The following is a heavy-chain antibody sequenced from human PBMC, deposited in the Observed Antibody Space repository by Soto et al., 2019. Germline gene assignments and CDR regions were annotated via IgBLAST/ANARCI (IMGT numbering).Heavy chain of an antibody. CDR1: GFTFSSYA. V-gene: IGHV3-30-3*01. J-gene: IGHJ6*02. Sequence: PGGSLRLSCAASGFTFSSYAMHWVRQAPGKGLEWVAVISYDGSNKYYADSVKGRFTISRDNSKNTLYLQMNSLRAEDTAVYYCARDDRMIGRWLQLSIHGMDVWGQGTTVTVSS. CDR2: ISYDGSNK. CDR3: ARDDRMIGRWLQLSIHGMDV. D-gene: IGHD5-12*01.